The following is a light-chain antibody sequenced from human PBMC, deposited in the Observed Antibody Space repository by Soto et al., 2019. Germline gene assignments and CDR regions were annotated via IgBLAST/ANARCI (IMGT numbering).Light chain of an antibody. J-gene: IGKJ4*01. CDR2: KAS. Sequence: DIQMTQSPSTLSAFVGDRVTITCRASRSMSSWLAWYQQKPGKAPRLLIYKASTLETGVPSRFSGSGPGTEFTLTISSLQPDDFATYYCREYNSIPLSVGGGSKVEIK. CDR3: REYNSIPLS. V-gene: IGKV1-5*03. CDR1: RSMSSW.